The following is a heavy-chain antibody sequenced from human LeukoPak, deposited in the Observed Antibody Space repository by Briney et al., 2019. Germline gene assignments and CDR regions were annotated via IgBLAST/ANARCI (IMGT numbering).Heavy chain of an antibody. J-gene: IGHJ4*02. CDR1: GGSISSYY. V-gene: IGHV4-4*07. Sequence: SSETLSLTCTVSGGSISSYYWSWIRQHAGKGLEWIGRIYTSGSTNYNPSLKSRVTISVDKSKNQFSLKLSSVTAADTAVYYCARTRDSSGWYYFDYWGQGTLVTVSS. D-gene: IGHD6-19*01. CDR3: ARTRDSSGWYYFDY. CDR2: IYTSGST.